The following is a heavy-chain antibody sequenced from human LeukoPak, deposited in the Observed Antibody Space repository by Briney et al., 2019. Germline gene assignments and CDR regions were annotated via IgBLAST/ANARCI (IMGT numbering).Heavy chain of an antibody. D-gene: IGHD3-10*01. V-gene: IGHV3-64D*06. J-gene: IGHJ6*04. CDR2: ISSNGGST. Sequence: GGSLRLSCSASGFTFSCYAMHWVRQAPGKGLEYVSAISSNGGSTYYADSVKGRFTISRDNSKNTLYLQMSSLRAEDTAVYYCVKDRTMVRGVMLYYYYGMDVWGKGTTVTVSS. CDR1: GFTFSCYA. CDR3: VKDRTMVRGVMLYYYYGMDV.